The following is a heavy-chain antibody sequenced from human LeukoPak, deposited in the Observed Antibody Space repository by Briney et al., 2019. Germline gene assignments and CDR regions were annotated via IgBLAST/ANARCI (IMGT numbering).Heavy chain of an antibody. CDR1: GFTFSSYA. J-gene: IGHJ6*02. V-gene: IGHV3-23*01. Sequence: QSGGSLRLSCAASGFTFSSYAMSWVRQAPGRGLEWVSAISGSGGSTYYADSVKGRFTLSRDNSKNTLYLQMNSLRAEDTAVYYCAKEYGRGWKLIGVWGQGTTVTVS. D-gene: IGHD6-19*01. CDR2: ISGSGGST. CDR3: AKEYGRGWKLIGV.